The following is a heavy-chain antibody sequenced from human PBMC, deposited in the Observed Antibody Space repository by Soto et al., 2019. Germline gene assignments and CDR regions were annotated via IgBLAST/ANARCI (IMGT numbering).Heavy chain of an antibody. CDR1: GFTFSRHA. J-gene: IGHJ4*02. Sequence: ELPLLESGGGLVQPGGSLRISCAASGFTFSRHAMSWVRQAPVKGLEWVSTVSLSGDYTYYANSVKGRFTVSRDNSMNTLYLQMSDLRAEDTAVYYCAKAGDSGYDLPHYFDLWGQGTLVTVSS. D-gene: IGHD5-12*01. CDR3: AKAGDSGYDLPHYFDL. V-gene: IGHV3-23*01. CDR2: VSLSGDYT.